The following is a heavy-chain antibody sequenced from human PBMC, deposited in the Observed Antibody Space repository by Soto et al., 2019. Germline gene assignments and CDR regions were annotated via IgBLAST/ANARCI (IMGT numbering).Heavy chain of an antibody. CDR3: ARVRRDGYNWAENYFDY. Sequence: QVQLQESGPGLVKPSQTLSLTCTVSGGSISSGGYYWSWIRQHPGKGLEWIGYIYYSGSTYYNPSHKSRVTISVDTSKNQFSLKLSSVTAADTAVYYCARVRRDGYNWAENYFDYWGQGTLVTVSS. D-gene: IGHD5-12*01. V-gene: IGHV4-31*03. CDR1: GGSISSGGYY. J-gene: IGHJ4*02. CDR2: IYYSGST.